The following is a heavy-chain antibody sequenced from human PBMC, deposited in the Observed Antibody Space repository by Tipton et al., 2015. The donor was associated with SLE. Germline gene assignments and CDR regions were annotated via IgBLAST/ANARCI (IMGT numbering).Heavy chain of an antibody. CDR2: ISGSGGTR. V-gene: IGHV3-48*03. CDR1: GFIFGDYA. Sequence: SLRLSCTASGFIFGDYALNWVRQAPGKGLEWVSYISGSGGTRYYADSVKGRFTISRDNAKKSLYLQMNSLRAEDTAVYYYGASYFDYWGQGTLVTVSS. J-gene: IGHJ4*02. CDR3: GASYFDY.